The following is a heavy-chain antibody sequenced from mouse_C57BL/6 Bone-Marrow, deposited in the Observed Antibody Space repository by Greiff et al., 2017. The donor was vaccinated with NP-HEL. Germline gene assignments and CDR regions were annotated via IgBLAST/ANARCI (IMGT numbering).Heavy chain of an antibody. V-gene: IGHV1-18*01. D-gene: IGHD1-1*01. CDR1: GYTFTDYN. Sequence: EVQLQQSGPELVKPGASVKIPCKASGYTFTDYNMDWVKQSHGKSLEWIGDINPNNGGTIYNQKFKGKATLTVDKSSSTAYMELRSLTSEDTAVYYCASFITTVDYAMDYWGQGTSVTVSS. J-gene: IGHJ4*01. CDR3: ASFITTVDYAMDY. CDR2: INPNNGGT.